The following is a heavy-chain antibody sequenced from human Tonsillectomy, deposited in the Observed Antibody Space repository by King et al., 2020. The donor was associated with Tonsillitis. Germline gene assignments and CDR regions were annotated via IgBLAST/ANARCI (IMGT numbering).Heavy chain of an antibody. CDR2: IYISGSS. D-gene: IGHD1-26*01. CDR1: DNSISSSSHY. J-gene: IGHJ3*02. V-gene: IGHV4-61*02. Sequence: VQLQESGPGLVKPSQNLSLTCTVSDNSISSSSHYWSWIRQPAGQELEWIGRIYISGSSNYNPSLNSRVTMSVDTSKNQLSLILTSVTAADTAVYYCAREISGSPTYGSAFDIWGQGTMVTVS. CDR3: AREISGSPTYGSAFDI.